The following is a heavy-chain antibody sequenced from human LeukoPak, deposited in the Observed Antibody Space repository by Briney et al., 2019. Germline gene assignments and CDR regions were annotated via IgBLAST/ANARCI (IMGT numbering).Heavy chain of an antibody. CDR2: ISYDGSNK. Sequence: GGSLRLSCAASGFTFSSYGMHWVRQAPGKGLEWVAVISYDGSNKYYADSVKGRFTISRDNSKNTLYLQMNSLRAEDTAVYYCAKDHDYSNYFWSYGMDVWGQGTTVTVSS. J-gene: IGHJ6*02. CDR1: GFTFSSYG. D-gene: IGHD4-11*01. CDR3: AKDHDYSNYFWSYGMDV. V-gene: IGHV3-30*18.